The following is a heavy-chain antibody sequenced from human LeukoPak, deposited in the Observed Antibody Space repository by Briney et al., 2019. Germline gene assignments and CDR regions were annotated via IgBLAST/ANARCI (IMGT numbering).Heavy chain of an antibody. Sequence: GESLKISCKGSGYRFTSYWIAWVRQMPGKGLEWMGIIYAGGSDTRYSPSFQGQVTISVDKSVNTAYLQWRSLKASDTAMYYCARRISSSWYYWGQGSLVTVSS. D-gene: IGHD6-13*01. CDR3: ARRISSSWYY. CDR2: IYAGGSDT. V-gene: IGHV5-51*01. CDR1: GYRFTSYW. J-gene: IGHJ4*02.